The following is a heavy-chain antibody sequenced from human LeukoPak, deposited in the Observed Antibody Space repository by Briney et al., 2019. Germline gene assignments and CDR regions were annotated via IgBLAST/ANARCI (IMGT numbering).Heavy chain of an antibody. CDR1: GFTFSSYT. CDR3: AREYYGSGSYYYGMDV. Sequence: GRSLRLSCAASGFTFSSYTMHWVRQAPGKGLEWVALISYDGSSTYYADSVKGRFTISRGNSKNTLYLQMNSLRAEDTAVYYCAREYYGSGSYYYGMDVWGQGTTVTVSS. D-gene: IGHD3-10*01. J-gene: IGHJ6*02. V-gene: IGHV3-30-3*01. CDR2: ISYDGSST.